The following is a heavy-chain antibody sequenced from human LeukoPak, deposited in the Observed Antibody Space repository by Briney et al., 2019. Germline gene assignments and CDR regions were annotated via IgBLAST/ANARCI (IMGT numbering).Heavy chain of an antibody. CDR1: GFTLSSYA. Sequence: GGSLRLSCAASGFTLSSYAMHWVRQGPGKGLEWVAMISYDGRNNHYADSVKGRFTISRDNSKNTLHLQMNSLRAEDTAVYYCAKLGFDSSGSHTLFDYWGQGTQVTVSS. CDR2: ISYDGRNN. V-gene: IGHV3-30*18. CDR3: AKLGFDSSGSHTLFDY. J-gene: IGHJ4*02. D-gene: IGHD3-22*01.